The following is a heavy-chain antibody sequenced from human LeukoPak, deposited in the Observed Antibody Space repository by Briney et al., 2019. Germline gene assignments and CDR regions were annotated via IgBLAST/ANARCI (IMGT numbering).Heavy chain of an antibody. J-gene: IGHJ4*02. CDR3: ARRVQGDY. D-gene: IGHD4/OR15-4a*01. CDR1: GGTFSSYA. Sequence: SVTVSYKASGGTFSSYAISWVRQAPGQGLEWMGGIIPIFGTANYAQKFQGRVTITTDESTSTAYMELSSLRSEDTAVYYCARRVQGDYWGQGTLVTVSS. CDR2: IIPIFGTA. V-gene: IGHV1-69*05.